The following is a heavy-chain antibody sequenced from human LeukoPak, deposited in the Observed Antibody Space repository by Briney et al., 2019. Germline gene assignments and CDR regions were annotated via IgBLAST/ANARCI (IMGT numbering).Heavy chain of an antibody. CDR2: IYLRGNT. V-gene: IGHV4-4*02. D-gene: IGHD4-17*01. Sequence: SGTLSLTCAISGGSISSSNWWTWVRQPPGKGLEWVGEIYLRGNTNYNPSLESRVTISVDGSKTQLSLRLESVTAADTAVYYCARGTITTVTDSWGPGTLVTVSS. CDR3: ARGTITTVTDS. J-gene: IGHJ4*02. CDR1: GGSISSSNW.